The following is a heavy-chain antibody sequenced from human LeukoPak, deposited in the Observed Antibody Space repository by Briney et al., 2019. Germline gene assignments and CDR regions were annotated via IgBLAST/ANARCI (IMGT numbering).Heavy chain of an antibody. CDR3: ARAGFWSGYNPPDYYYYYMDV. J-gene: IGHJ6*03. Sequence: SETLSLTCTVSGGSISSHYWSWIRQPPGKGLEWIGYIYYSGSTNYNPSLKSRVTISVDTSKNQFSLKLSSVTAADTAVYYCARAGFWSGYNPPDYYYYYMDVWGKGTTVTVSS. V-gene: IGHV4-59*11. CDR2: IYYSGST. D-gene: IGHD3-3*01. CDR1: GGSISSHY.